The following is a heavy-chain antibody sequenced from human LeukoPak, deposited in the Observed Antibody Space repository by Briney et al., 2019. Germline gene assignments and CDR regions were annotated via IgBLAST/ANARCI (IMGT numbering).Heavy chain of an antibody. CDR1: GFTFSSYA. CDR2: ISSSSSYI. CDR3: AREDDYYDSSGYPFDY. J-gene: IGHJ4*02. D-gene: IGHD3-22*01. V-gene: IGHV3-21*01. Sequence: PGGSLRLSCAASGFTFSSYAMSWVRQAPGKGLEWVSSISSSSSYIYYADSVKGRFTISRDNAKNSLYLQMNSLRAEDTAVYYCAREDDYYDSSGYPFDYWGQGTLVTVSS.